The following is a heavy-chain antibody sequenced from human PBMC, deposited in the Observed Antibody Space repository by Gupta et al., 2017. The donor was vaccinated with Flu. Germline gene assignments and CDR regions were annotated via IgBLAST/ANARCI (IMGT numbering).Heavy chain of an antibody. CDR3: ATAGVLWFGELFTDYYGMDV. J-gene: IGHJ6*02. CDR1: GFTFSTYA. Sequence: EVQLLESGGGLVQPGGSLRLSCAASGFTFSTYAMSRGRQAPGKGLEWVSAISGSGGSTYYADSVKGRFTISRDNSKNTLYLQMNSRRAEDTAVYYCATAGVLWFGELFTDYYGMDVWGQGTTVTVSS. CDR2: ISGSGGST. D-gene: IGHD3-10*01. V-gene: IGHV3-23*01.